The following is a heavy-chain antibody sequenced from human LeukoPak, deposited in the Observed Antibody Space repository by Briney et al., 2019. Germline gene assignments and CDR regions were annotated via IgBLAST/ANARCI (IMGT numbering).Heavy chain of an antibody. CDR2: ISWNSGSI. J-gene: IGHJ4*02. V-gene: IGHV3-9*01. CDR3: ARGRGLYQLPDFDY. CDR1: GFTFDDYA. D-gene: IGHD2-2*01. Sequence: PGGSLRLSCAASGFTFDDYAMHWVRQAPGKGLEWVSGISWNSGSIGYADSVKGRFTISRDNSKNTLYPQMNSLRPEDTAVYYCARGRGLYQLPDFDYWGQGTLVSVSS.